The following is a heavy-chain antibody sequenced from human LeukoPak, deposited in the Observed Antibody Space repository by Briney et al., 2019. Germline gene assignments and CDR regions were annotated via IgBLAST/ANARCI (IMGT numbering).Heavy chain of an antibody. V-gene: IGHV4-61*09. J-gene: IGHJ3*02. D-gene: IGHD4-23*01. CDR1: GGSITNDTYY. CDR3: ARDLFVVTRRDAFDI. CDR2: ISNTGST. Sequence: SQTLSLTCTVSGGSITNDTYYWNWIRQPAGKGLEWIGHISNTGSTNYNPSLKSRVTISIDTSKNQFSLKLSSVTAADTAVYYCARDLFVVTRRDAFDIWGQGTMVTVSS.